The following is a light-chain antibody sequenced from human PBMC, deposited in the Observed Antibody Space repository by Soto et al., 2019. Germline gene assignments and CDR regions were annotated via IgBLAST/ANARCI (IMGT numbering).Light chain of an antibody. V-gene: IGKV1-5*01. Sequence: DIQMTQSPSTLSASVGDRVTITCRASQSISSWLAWYQQKPGKAPKLLIYDASSLESGVPSRFSGSGSGTEFTLTISSLQPDDFATYYCQQYNSYWTFGQGTKG. CDR2: DAS. J-gene: IGKJ1*01. CDR1: QSISSW. CDR3: QQYNSYWT.